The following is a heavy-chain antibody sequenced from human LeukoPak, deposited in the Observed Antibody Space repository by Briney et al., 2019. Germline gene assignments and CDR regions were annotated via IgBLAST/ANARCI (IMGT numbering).Heavy chain of an antibody. D-gene: IGHD3-3*01. CDR1: GFTFSSYA. V-gene: IGHV3-30-3*02. CDR2: ISYDGSNK. J-gene: IGHJ4*02. Sequence: GGSLRLSCAASGFTFSSYAMHWVRQAPGKGLEWVAVISYDGSNKYYADSVKGRFTISRDNSKNTLYLQMNSLRAEDTAVYYCAKPSGGIPHITIFGVVTPPTFVFDYWGQGTLVTVSS. CDR3: AKPSGGIPHITIFGVVTPPTFVFDY.